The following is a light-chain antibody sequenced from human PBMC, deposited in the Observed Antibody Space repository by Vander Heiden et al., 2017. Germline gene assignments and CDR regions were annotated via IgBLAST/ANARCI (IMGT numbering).Light chain of an antibody. CDR2: DNN. J-gene: IGLJ1*01. CDR3: GTWDSSLTAYI. Sequence: QSVLTQPPSVSAAPGPKVTISCSGSSSNIGNNYVSWYQQLPGTAPKLLIYDNNKRPSGIPDRFSGSKSGTSATLGITGLQTGDEADYYCGTWDSSLTAYIFGTGTKVNVL. CDR1: SSNIGNNY. V-gene: IGLV1-51*01.